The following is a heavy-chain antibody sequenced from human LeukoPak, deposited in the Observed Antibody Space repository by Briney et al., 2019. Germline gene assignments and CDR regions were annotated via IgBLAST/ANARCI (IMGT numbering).Heavy chain of an antibody. CDR3: AKDQKWGPADYYFDS. V-gene: IGHV3-30*18. CDR1: GFSFKSYA. CDR2: ISTDGKDK. Sequence: GGSLRLSCAASGFSFKSYAMHWVRQAPGKGLEWVTVISTDGKDKKYADSVKGRFAISRDNSKNTLDLQMNSLRAEDTAVYYCAKDQKWGPADYYFDSWGQGTLVTVSS. D-gene: IGHD2-2*01. J-gene: IGHJ4*02.